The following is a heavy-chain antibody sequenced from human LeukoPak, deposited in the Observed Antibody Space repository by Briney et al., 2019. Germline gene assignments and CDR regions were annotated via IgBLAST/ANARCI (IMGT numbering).Heavy chain of an antibody. Sequence: GGSLRLSCAASGFTFSSYAMHWVRQAPGKGLEWVAVISYDGSNKYYADSVKGRFTISRDNSKNTLYLQMNSLRAEDTAVYYCARERWDWNDADAFDIWGQGTMATVSS. CDR3: ARERWDWNDADAFDI. J-gene: IGHJ3*02. V-gene: IGHV3-30*04. CDR2: ISYDGSNK. CDR1: GFTFSSYA. D-gene: IGHD1-1*01.